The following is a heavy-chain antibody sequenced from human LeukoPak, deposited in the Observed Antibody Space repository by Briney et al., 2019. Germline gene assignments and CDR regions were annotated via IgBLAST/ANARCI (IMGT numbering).Heavy chain of an antibody. CDR1: GFTFSSYA. J-gene: IGHJ3*02. D-gene: IGHD6-19*01. CDR2: ISYDGSNK. Sequence: PGRSLRLSCAASGFTFSSYAMHWVRQAPGKGLERVAVISYDGSNKYYADSVKGRFTISRDNSKNTLYLQMNSLRAEDTAVYYCARDGWDQGAFDIWGQGTMVTVSS. V-gene: IGHV3-30*04. CDR3: ARDGWDQGAFDI.